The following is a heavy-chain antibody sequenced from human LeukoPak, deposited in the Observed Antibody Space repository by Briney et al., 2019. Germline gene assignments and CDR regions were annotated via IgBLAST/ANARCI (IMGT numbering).Heavy chain of an antibody. J-gene: IGHJ6*02. CDR1: GFTFSDYA. D-gene: IGHD3-10*01. CDR2: ISGSGGST. Sequence: QTGGSLRLSCAASGFTFSDYAMSWVRQAPGKGLEWVSAISGSGGSTYYADSVKGRFTISRDNSKNTLYLQMTSLRVEDTAVYYCAKALSRSLTMVRGPPYYYYGMDVWGQGTTVTVSS. V-gene: IGHV3-23*01. CDR3: AKALSRSLTMVRGPPYYYYGMDV.